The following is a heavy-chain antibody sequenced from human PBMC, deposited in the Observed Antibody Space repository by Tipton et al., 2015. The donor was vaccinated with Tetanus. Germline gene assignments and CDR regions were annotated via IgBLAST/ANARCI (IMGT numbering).Heavy chain of an antibody. CDR1: GLPFSSYW. CDR3: ARDRDGGWSFDP. CDR2: IKEDGSEK. J-gene: IGHJ5*02. Sequence: SLRLSCAVSGLPFSSYWMSWVRQAPGKGLEWVANIKEDGSEKYYVDSVKGRFTMSRDNAKNSLYLQMNSLRAKDTAVYYCARDRDGGWSFDPWGHGTLVTVSS. V-gene: IGHV3-7*01. D-gene: IGHD6-19*01.